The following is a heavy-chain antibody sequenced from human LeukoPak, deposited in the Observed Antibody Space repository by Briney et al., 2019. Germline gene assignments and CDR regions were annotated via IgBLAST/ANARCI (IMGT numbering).Heavy chain of an antibody. CDR1: GGSISSYY. Sequence: SETLSLTCTVSGGSISSYYWSWIRQPPGKGLEWIGYIYYSGSTNYNPSLKSRVTISVDTSKNQFSLKLSSVTAADTAVYYCARHDAGKWLPYFDYWGRGTLVTVSS. CDR3: ARHDAGKWLPYFDY. J-gene: IGHJ4*02. CDR2: IYYSGST. V-gene: IGHV4-59*08. D-gene: IGHD6-19*01.